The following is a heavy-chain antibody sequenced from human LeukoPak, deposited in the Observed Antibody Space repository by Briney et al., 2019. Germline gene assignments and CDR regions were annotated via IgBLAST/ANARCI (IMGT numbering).Heavy chain of an antibody. J-gene: IGHJ4*02. D-gene: IGHD3-10*01. Sequence: SETLSLTCTVSSDSISSYYWSWIRQPPGKGLGWIAYIYYSGSTNYNPSLTNYNPSLKSRVTISVDKSKNQFSLKLRSVTAADTAVYYCARGDRITSFDYWGQGTLVTVSS. CDR2: IYYSGSTNYNPSLT. V-gene: IGHV4-59*01. CDR3: ARGDRITSFDY. CDR1: SDSISSYY.